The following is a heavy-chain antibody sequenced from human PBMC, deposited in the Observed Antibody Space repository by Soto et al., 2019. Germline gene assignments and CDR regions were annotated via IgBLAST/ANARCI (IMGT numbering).Heavy chain of an antibody. V-gene: IGHV1-24*01. CDR3: TKYSSGWPFDY. D-gene: IGHD6-19*01. CDR1: GYTLNEVA. J-gene: IGHJ4*02. Sequence: ASVKVSCKVSGYTLNEVAMHWVRQAPGKGLEWLGGFDPDEAETIYAQHFQGRVTMTEDTSTDTVYMELSSLRSEDTALYFCTKYSSGWPFDYWGQGTLVTVSS. CDR2: FDPDEAET.